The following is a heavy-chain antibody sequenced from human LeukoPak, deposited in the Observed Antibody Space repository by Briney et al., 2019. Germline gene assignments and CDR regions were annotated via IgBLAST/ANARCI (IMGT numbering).Heavy chain of an antibody. Sequence: PSETLSLTCTVSGGSISSGSYYWSWIRQPAGKGLEWIGRIYTSGSTNYNPSLKSRVTISVDTSKNQFSLKLSSVTAADTAVYYCARGLHSSSSIDYWGQGTLVTVSS. V-gene: IGHV4-61*02. CDR2: IYTSGST. CDR3: ARGLHSSSSIDY. CDR1: GGSISSGSYY. D-gene: IGHD6-6*01. J-gene: IGHJ4*02.